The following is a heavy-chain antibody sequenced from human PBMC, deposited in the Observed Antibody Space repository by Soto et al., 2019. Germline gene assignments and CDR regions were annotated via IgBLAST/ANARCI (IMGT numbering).Heavy chain of an antibody. CDR3: ARWALRGYYDSTGLTDY. CDR1: GFTFSDYY. Sequence: QVQLVESGGGLVKPGGSLRLSCAASGFTFSDYYMSWLRQAPGKGLESVSYISSSSSYTNYADSVKGRFTISRDNAKNSLYLQMNSLRAEDTAVYYCARWALRGYYDSTGLTDYWGQGSLVTVSS. V-gene: IGHV3-11*06. D-gene: IGHD3-22*01. CDR2: ISSSSSYT. J-gene: IGHJ4*02.